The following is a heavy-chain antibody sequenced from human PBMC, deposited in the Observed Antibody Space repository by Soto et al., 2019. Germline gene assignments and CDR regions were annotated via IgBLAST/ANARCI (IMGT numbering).Heavy chain of an antibody. CDR3: ARRARPDFYYMDV. V-gene: IGHV3-64*01. CDR2: ISSNGVGT. D-gene: IGHD6-6*01. J-gene: IGHJ6*03. CDR1: GFTLCGYA. Sequence: EVQLAESGGGLAQPGGSLRLSCAASGFTLCGYAMDWVRQAPGKGLEYVSGISSNGVGTYYANSVQGRFTISRDNSKNTVHLQMGSLRPEDMAAYYCARRARPDFYYMDVWGKGTTVTVS.